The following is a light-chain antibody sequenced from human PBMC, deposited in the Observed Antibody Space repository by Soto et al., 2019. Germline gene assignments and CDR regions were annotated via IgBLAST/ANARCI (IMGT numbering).Light chain of an antibody. CDR1: QSISSW. J-gene: IGKJ1*01. Sequence: DIQMTQSPSTLSASVGDRVTITCRASQSISSWLAWYQQKTGKAPKLLIYKASSLESGVPSRFRGSGSGTEFTLTISSLQPDDFETYYCQQYNSYSWTFGQGTKVDIK. CDR2: KAS. V-gene: IGKV1-5*03. CDR3: QQYNSYSWT.